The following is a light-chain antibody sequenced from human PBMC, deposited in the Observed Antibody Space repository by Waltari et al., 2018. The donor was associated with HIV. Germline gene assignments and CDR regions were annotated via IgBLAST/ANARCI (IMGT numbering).Light chain of an antibody. J-gene: IGLJ2*01. V-gene: IGLV2-14*01. CDR3: SSYTSSSTFYVV. CDR1: SSDVGGYHY. CDR2: DVS. Sequence: QSALTQPASVSGSPGQSITISCTGTSSDVGGYHYVSLYQQHPGKAPKLMIYDVSNRPSGVSNRFSGSKSGNTASLTISGLQAEDEADYYCSSYTSSSTFYVVFGGGTKLTVL.